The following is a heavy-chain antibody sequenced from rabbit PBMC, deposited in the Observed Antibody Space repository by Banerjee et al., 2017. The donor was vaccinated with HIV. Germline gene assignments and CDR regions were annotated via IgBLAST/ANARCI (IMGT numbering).Heavy chain of an antibody. J-gene: IGHJ4*01. V-gene: IGHV1S45*01. D-gene: IGHD1-1*01. CDR2: IDAGSSGST. Sequence: QQQLEESGGGLVKPEGSLTLSCTASGFSFSSRYWICWVRQAPGKGLEWIACIDAGSSGSTYYASWAKGRFTISKTSSTTVTLQMTSLTAADTATYFCASGYSDVYFNLWGPGTLVTVS. CDR3: ASGYSDVYFNL. CDR1: GFSFSSRYW.